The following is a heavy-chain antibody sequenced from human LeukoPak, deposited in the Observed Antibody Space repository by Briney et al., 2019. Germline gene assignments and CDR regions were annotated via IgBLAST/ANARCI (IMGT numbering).Heavy chain of an antibody. D-gene: IGHD6-19*01. CDR1: GFTFSSYG. Sequence: GGSLRLSRAASGFTFSSYGMHWVRHAPGKGLEWGAVISYDGSNKYYADSVKGRFTISRDSSKNTLYLQMNSMRAEDTAVYYCAKDVQWLVQGPFDYWGQGTLVTVSS. CDR2: ISYDGSNK. V-gene: IGHV3-30*18. J-gene: IGHJ4*02. CDR3: AKDVQWLVQGPFDY.